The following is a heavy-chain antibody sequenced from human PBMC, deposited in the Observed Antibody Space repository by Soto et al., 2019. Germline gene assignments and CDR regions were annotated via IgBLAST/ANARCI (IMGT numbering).Heavy chain of an antibody. CDR3: AKGRGQNWNFDY. J-gene: IGHJ4*02. D-gene: IGHD1-1*01. Sequence: EVQLLESGGGSVQPGGSVRLSCAASGFTFSSYAMHWVRRPPGKGLEWVSSISGSGGSAYYADSVKGRFSISRDSLVNTLYLQMNSLRAEDTAVYYCAKGRGQNWNFDYWGQRTLVTVSP. V-gene: IGHV3-23*01. CDR2: ISGSGGSA. CDR1: GFTFSSYA.